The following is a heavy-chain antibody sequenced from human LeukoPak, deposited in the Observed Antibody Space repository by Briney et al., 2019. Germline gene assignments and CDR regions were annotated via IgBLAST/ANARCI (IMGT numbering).Heavy chain of an antibody. J-gene: IGHJ4*02. CDR3: ARGEYSYDVFDY. CDR2: ISSSSSYI. Sequence: GGSLRLSCAASGFTFSSYSMNWLRQAPGKGLEWVSSISSSSSYIYYADSVKGRFTISRDNAKNSLYLQMNSLRAEDTAVYYCARGEYSYDVFDYWGQGTLVTGSS. CDR1: GFTFSSYS. V-gene: IGHV3-21*01. D-gene: IGHD5-18*01.